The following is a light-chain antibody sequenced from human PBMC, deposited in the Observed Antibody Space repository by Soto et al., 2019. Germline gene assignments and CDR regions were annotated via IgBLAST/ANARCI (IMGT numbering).Light chain of an antibody. V-gene: IGKV3D-20*02. CDR1: QSVPRSY. Sequence: EIALTPSPGTLSLSPGERATLSCRASQSVPRSYLAWYQQKPGQAPRLLIYGAYSRATGIPPRFSGSGSGTDFTLTISSLEPEDSAVYYCQQRHMWPITFGQGTRVEIK. J-gene: IGKJ5*01. CDR2: GAY. CDR3: QQRHMWPIT.